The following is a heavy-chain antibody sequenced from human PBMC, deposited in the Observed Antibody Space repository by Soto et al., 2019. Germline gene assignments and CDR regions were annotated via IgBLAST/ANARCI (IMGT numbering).Heavy chain of an antibody. V-gene: IGHV1-18*04. J-gene: IGHJ1*01. CDR1: GYTFTSYG. D-gene: IGHD6-19*01. CDR3: ARDNLAVAGTYSVAGYFQH. Sequence: GASVKVSCKASGYTFTSYGISWVRQAPGQGLEWMGWISAYNGNTNYAQKLQGRVTMTTDTSTSTAYMELRSLRSDDTAVYYCARDNLAVAGTYSVAGYFQHWGQGTLVTAPQ. CDR2: ISAYNGNT.